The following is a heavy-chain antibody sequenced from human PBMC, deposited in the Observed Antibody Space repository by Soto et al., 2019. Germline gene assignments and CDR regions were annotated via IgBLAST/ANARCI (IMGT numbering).Heavy chain of an antibody. CDR3: VRGNIIVATIRDYYYYYMDV. CDR1: GYTFTSYY. D-gene: IGHD5-12*01. J-gene: IGHJ6*03. Sequence: QVQLVQSGAEVKKPGASVKVSCKASGYTFTSYYMHWVRQAPGQGLEWMGIINPSGGGTTYAQKFQGRVTMNRDTSTSTVFMELSSLRSEDTAVYYCVRGNIIVATIRDYYYYYMDVWGKGTTVTVSS. V-gene: IGHV1-46*01. CDR2: INPSGGGT.